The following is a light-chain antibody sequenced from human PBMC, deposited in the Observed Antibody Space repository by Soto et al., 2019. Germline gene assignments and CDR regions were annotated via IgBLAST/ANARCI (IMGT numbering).Light chain of an antibody. CDR3: QQRSNWPSIT. V-gene: IGKV3-11*01. CDR2: DAS. CDR1: QSVSSY. J-gene: IGKJ5*01. Sequence: EIVLTQSPATLSLSPGERATLSCRASQSVSSYLDWYQQKPGQAPRLLIYDASNRATGIPARFSGSGSGTDFTLTISSLEPEDFAVYYCQQRSNWPSITFGQGHDWRL.